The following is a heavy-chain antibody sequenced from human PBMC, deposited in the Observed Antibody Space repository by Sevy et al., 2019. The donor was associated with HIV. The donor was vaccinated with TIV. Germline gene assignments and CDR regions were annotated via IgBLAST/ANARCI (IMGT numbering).Heavy chain of an antibody. Sequence: GGSLRLSCAASGFTFSSYGMHWVRQAPGKGLEWVAVIWYDGSNKYYADSVKGRFTISRDNAKNSLYLQMNSLRAEDTAVYYCSMVITSYYYGMDVWGQGTTVTVSS. D-gene: IGHD3-22*01. V-gene: IGHV3-33*03. CDR2: IWYDGSNK. J-gene: IGHJ6*02. CDR1: GFTFSSYG. CDR3: SMVITSYYYGMDV.